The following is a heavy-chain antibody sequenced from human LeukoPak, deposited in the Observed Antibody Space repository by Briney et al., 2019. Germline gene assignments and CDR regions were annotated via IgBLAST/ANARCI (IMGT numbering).Heavy chain of an antibody. CDR2: ISDTGHDT. V-gene: IGHV3-23*01. CDR1: GFTSNNYA. CDR3: AKRVPYSSSSVYFDY. Sequence: PGRTLRLSCAASGFTSNNYAMSWVRQAPGKGLEWVAAISDTGHDTYSADPARGRFPFSRDNSKNMLYLQMNSLRAEDAAIYYCAKRVPYSSSSVYFDYWGQGTLVTVSS. D-gene: IGHD6-6*01. J-gene: IGHJ4*02.